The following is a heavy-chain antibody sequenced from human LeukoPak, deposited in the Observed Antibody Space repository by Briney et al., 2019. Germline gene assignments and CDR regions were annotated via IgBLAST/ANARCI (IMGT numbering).Heavy chain of an antibody. J-gene: IGHJ5*02. V-gene: IGHV4-34*01. D-gene: IGHD3-9*01. CDR1: GESFSGYY. CDR2: INHSGST. Sequence: PSETLSLTCAVYGESFSGYYWSWIRQPPGKGLEWIGEINHSGSTNYNPSLKSRVTISVDTSKKQFSLKLSSVTAADTAVYYCARWRTYYDILTGWPPGGGRDWFDPWGQGTLVTVSS. CDR3: ARWRTYYDILTGWPPGGGRDWFDP.